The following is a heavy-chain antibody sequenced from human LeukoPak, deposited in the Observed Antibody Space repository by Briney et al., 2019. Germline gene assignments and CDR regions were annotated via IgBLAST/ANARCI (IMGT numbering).Heavy chain of an antibody. V-gene: IGHV3-53*04. D-gene: IGHD3-22*01. Sequence: PGGSLRLSCAASGFTVSSNYMSWVRQAPGKGLEWVSVIYSGGSTYYADSVKGRFTISRHNSKNTLYLQMNSLRAEDTAVYYCARGVGGCGYYYFDYWGQGTLVTVSS. CDR1: GFTVSSNY. J-gene: IGHJ4*02. CDR3: ARGVGGCGYYYFDY. CDR2: IYSGGST.